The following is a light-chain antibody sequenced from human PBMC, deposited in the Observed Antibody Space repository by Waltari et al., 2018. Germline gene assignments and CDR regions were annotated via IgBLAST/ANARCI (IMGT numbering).Light chain of an antibody. CDR3: QAWDSSTQVV. CDR2: QDN. Sequence: SYELTQPPSVSVSPGQTASITCSGDKLGDKYACWYQQKPGQSPVLVIYQDNKRPSGSPERFSGSNSGNTATLTISGTQAMDEADYYCQAWDSSTQVVFGTGTKVTVL. V-gene: IGLV3-1*01. CDR1: KLGDKY. J-gene: IGLJ1*01.